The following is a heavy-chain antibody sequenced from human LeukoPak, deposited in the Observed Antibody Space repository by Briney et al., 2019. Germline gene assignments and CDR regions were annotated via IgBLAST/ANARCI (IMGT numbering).Heavy chain of an antibody. CDR1: SGSISGYY. CDR2: IYISGST. Sequence: SSETLSLTCTVSSGSISGYYWNWIRQPAGKGLEWIGRIYISGSTNYNPSLKSRVTMSVDTSKNQFSLKLSSVTAADTALYYCARLKYWDFDYWGQGTLVTVSS. V-gene: IGHV4-4*07. CDR3: ARLKYWDFDY. D-gene: IGHD2-8*02. J-gene: IGHJ4*02.